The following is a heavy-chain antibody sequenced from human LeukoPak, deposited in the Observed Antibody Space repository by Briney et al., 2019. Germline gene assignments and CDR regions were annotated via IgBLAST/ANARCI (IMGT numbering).Heavy chain of an antibody. V-gene: IGHV3-9*01. CDR3: AKAYCTDAVCYGAFDI. CDR1: GFTFDDYA. Sequence: GGSLRLSCAASGFTFDDYAMHWVRQAPGKGLEWVSGITWNSGSIGYADSVKGRFTISRDNAKNSLYLQMNSLRAEDTALYYCAKAYCTDAVCYGAFDIWGQGTMVTVS. CDR2: ITWNSGSI. D-gene: IGHD2-8*01. J-gene: IGHJ3*02.